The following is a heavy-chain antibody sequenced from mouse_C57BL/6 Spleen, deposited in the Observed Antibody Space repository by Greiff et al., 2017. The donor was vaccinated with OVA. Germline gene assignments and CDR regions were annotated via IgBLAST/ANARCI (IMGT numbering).Heavy chain of an antibody. V-gene: IGHV1-53*01. D-gene: IGHD2-1*01. CDR2: INPSNGGT. J-gene: IGHJ2*01. CDR1: GFTFTSYW. Sequence: VQLQQPGTELVKPGASVKLSCKASGFTFTSYWMHWVKQRPGQGLEWIGNINPSNGGTNYNEKFKSTATLTVDTSSNTAYMQLSSLTSEDSAVYYCASELDYGNYGGYFDYWGQGTTLTVSS. CDR3: ASELDYGNYGGYFDY.